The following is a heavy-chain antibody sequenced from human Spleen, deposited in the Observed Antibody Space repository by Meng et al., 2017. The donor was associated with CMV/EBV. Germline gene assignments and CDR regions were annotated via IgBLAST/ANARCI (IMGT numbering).Heavy chain of an antibody. D-gene: IGHD3-9*01. V-gene: IGHV3-21*01. J-gene: IGHJ4*02. CDR1: GFTFSSYN. CDR2: ISSSSSYI. Sequence: SGFTFSSYNMHWVRQDPGKGLEWVPSISSSSSYIYYADSVKGRFTISRDNAKNTLYLQMNSLRAEDSAVYYCARLSGYYDILGDDYWGQGTLVTVSS. CDR3: ARLSGYYDILGDDY.